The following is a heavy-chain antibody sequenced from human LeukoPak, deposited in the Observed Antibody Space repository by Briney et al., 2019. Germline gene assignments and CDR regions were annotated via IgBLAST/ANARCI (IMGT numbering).Heavy chain of an antibody. CDR1: GGSISSSNW. Sequence: SGTLSLTCAVSGGSISSSNWWSWVRQPPGKGLEWIGEIYHSGSTNYNPSLRSRVTISLDKSKNQFSLKLSSVTAADTAVYFCARSYDYVWGIYRHFDYWGQGTLVTVSS. CDR3: ARSYDYVWGIYRHFDY. CDR2: IYHSGST. D-gene: IGHD3-16*02. J-gene: IGHJ4*02. V-gene: IGHV4-4*02.